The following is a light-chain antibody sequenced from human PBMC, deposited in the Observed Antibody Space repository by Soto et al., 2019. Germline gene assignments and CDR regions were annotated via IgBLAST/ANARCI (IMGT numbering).Light chain of an antibody. CDR1: QSINSW. J-gene: IGKJ1*01. CDR2: KAS. CDR3: QQYNSYWT. V-gene: IGKV1-5*03. Sequence: DIQMTQSPSTLSASVGDRVIITCRASQSINSWLAWYQQKPGKAPKLLIYKASSLESGGPSRFSGSGSGTEFTLTISSLQPDDFATYYCQQYNSYWTFGQGTKVEVK.